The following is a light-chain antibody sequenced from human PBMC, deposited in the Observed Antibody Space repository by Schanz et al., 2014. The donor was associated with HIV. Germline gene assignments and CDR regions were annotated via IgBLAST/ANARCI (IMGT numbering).Light chain of an antibody. CDR2: QAS. Sequence: DIQMTQSPSTLSASVGDRVTITCRASQSIGNWLAWYQQKPGKAPNVLIFQASTLKNGVPSRFIGSGFGTEFTLTISSLQPDDIGTDFCHQYDVSSWTFGQGTKVEIK. J-gene: IGKJ1*01. V-gene: IGKV1-5*03. CDR1: QSIGNW. CDR3: HQYDVSSWT.